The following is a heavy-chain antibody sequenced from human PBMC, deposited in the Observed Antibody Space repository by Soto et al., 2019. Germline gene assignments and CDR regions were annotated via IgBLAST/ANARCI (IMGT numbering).Heavy chain of an antibody. CDR3: AHRESGSSGFCI. Sequence: QITLKESGPTLVKPTQTLTLTCTFSGFSLSTSGVGVGWIRQPPGKALEWLALIYWNDDKRYSPSLKSRLTIPQDNSKNQVVLTMTHMDPVDTATYYRAHRESGSSGFCIWGQGTMVTVSS. D-gene: IGHD6-19*01. CDR2: IYWNDDK. V-gene: IGHV2-5*01. J-gene: IGHJ3*02. CDR1: GFSLSTSGVG.